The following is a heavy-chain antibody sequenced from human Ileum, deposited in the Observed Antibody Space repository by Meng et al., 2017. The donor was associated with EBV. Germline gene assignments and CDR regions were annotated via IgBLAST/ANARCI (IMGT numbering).Heavy chain of an antibody. D-gene: IGHD6-19*01. CDR2: FYFGGST. CDR3: AREDSSGWFRVDY. Sequence: LQVHVPGPGLVKPSGTLSPPCTVSGDSLSSSRYYWDWIRQTPGKGLEWIGNFYFGGSTYYNPSLRSRVTISGDTSKNQFSLKLTSVTAADTAIYYCAREDSSGWFRVDYWGPGSLVTVSS. J-gene: IGHJ4*02. V-gene: IGHV4-39*07. CDR1: GDSLSSSRYY.